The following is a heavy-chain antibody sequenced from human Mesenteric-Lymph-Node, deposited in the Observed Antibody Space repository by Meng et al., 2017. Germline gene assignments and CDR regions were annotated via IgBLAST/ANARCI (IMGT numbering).Heavy chain of an antibody. CDR2: INHSGST. V-gene: IGHV4-34*01. CDR1: GGSFSGYY. J-gene: IGHJ4*02. D-gene: IGHD2-21*02. CDR3: ARVGAYCGGDCYHPR. Sequence: QVQLQQWGAGLLKSSETLSLTCAVYGGSFSGYYWSWIRQPPGKGLEWIGEINHSGSTNYNPSLRSRVTISVDTSKNQFSLKLSSVTATDTAVYYCARVGAYCGGDCYHPRWGQGTLVTVSS.